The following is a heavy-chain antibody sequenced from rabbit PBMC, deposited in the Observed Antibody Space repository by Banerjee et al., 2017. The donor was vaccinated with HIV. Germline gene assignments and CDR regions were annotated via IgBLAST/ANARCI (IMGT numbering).Heavy chain of an antibody. Sequence: QEQLVESGGGLVTLGASLTLTCKASGIDFSGFGISWVRQAPGKGLEWIAYIYPDYGTTDYATWVNGRFTISLDNAQNTVFLRMTSLTAADTATYFCARDSGTDNDYFSFDLWGQGTLVTVS. D-gene: IGHD7-1*01. CDR1: GIDFSGFG. V-gene: IGHV1S47*01. J-gene: IGHJ4*01. CDR3: ARDSGTDNDYFSFDL. CDR2: IYPDYGTT.